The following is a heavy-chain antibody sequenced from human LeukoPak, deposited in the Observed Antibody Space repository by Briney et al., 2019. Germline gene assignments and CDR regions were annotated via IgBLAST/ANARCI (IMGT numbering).Heavy chain of an antibody. Sequence: SVKVSCKASGGTFSSYAISWVRQAPGQGLEWMGGIIPIFGTANYAQKFQGRVTITADESTSTAYMELSSLRSEDPAVYYCARVGTTTGYYFDYWGQGTLVTVSS. D-gene: IGHD1-7*01. CDR3: ARVGTTTGYYFDY. CDR2: IIPIFGTA. V-gene: IGHV1-69*13. J-gene: IGHJ4*02. CDR1: GGTFSSYA.